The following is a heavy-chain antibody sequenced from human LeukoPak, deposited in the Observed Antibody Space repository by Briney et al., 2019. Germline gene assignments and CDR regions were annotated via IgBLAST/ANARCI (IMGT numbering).Heavy chain of an antibody. CDR3: ARYSGLGVPDY. CDR2: TYYRSKWYN. J-gene: IGHJ4*02. Sequence: SQTLSLTCAISGDSVSSNSAAWNWIRQYPSRGLEWLGRTYYRSKWYNDYAVSVRGRITINPDTSKNQFSQLLNSVTPEDTAVYYCARYSGLGVPDYWGQGTLVTVSS. D-gene: IGHD2-21*01. V-gene: IGHV6-1*01. CDR1: GDSVSSNSAA.